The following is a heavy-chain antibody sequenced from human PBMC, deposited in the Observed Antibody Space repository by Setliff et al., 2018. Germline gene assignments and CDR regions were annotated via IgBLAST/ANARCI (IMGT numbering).Heavy chain of an antibody. D-gene: IGHD6-13*01. CDR2: VDPEDGET. Sequence: ASVKVSCKASGYTFTDYYMHWVQQAPGKGLEWMGRVDPEDGETIYAEKFQGRVTITAXXXTDTAYMELSSLRSEDTAVYYCATEYKLIAAAVIDYWGQGTLVTVSS. CDR1: GYTFTDYY. V-gene: IGHV1-69-2*01. J-gene: IGHJ4*02. CDR3: ATEYKLIAAAVIDY.